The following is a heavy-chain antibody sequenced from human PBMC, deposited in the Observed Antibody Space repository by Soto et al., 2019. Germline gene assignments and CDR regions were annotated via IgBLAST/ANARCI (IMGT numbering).Heavy chain of an antibody. CDR1: GFTFSAYA. J-gene: IGHJ4*02. V-gene: IGHV3-23*01. Sequence: EVQLLESGGGVVQPGGSLRLSCAASGFTFSAYAMSWVRQAPGKGLEWVSAISGTSPSTYYADSVQGRFTISRDSSRKTLFLQMNTLRAEDTAVYFCAIRSVGVEYWGQGTQVTVSS. CDR2: ISGTSPST. D-gene: IGHD2-21*01. CDR3: AIRSVGVEY.